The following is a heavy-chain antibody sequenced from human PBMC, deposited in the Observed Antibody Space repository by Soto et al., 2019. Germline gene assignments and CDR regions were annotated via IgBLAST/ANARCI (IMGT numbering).Heavy chain of an antibody. J-gene: IGHJ5*02. CDR3: ASGHGDDYDINWFDP. CDR1: GGSFSGYY. CDR2: INNSGSP. Sequence: QVQLQQWGAGLLKPSETLSLTCAVYGGSFSGYYWSWIRQPPGKGLEWSGEINNSGSPNYNPSLKTRVPIPVDTPKHQFSLKLSSVPAADTAVYYCASGHGDDYDINWFDPWGQGTLVTVSS. D-gene: IGHD4-17*01. V-gene: IGHV4-34*01.